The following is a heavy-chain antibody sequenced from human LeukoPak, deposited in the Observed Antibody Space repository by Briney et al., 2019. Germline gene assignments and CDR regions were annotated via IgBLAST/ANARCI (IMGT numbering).Heavy chain of an antibody. CDR3: ARERDYYDSSGYYYSHSEYFQH. CDR2: IIPIFGTA. D-gene: IGHD3-22*01. V-gene: IGHV1-69*01. J-gene: IGHJ1*01. CDR1: GGTFSSYA. Sequence: SVKVSCKASGGTFSSYAISWVRQAPGQGLEWMGGIIPIFGTANYAQKFQGRVTITADESTSTAYMELSSLRSEDTAVYYCARERDYYDSSGYYYSHSEYFQHWGQGTLVTVSS.